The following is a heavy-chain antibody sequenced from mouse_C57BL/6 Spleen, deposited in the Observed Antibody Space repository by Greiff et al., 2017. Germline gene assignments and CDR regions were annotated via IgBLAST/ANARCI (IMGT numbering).Heavy chain of an antibody. J-gene: IGHJ3*01. CDR2: INPSNGGT. CDR3: ARGGEGAWFAD. Sequence: VQLQQPGTALVKPGASVKLSCKASGYTFTSYWMHWVKQRPGQGLEWIGNINPSNGGTNYNEKFKSKATLTVDKSSSTAYMQLSSRTSEDSAVYCWARGGEGAWFADGGQGTLVTVSA. V-gene: IGHV1-53*01. CDR1: GYTFTSYW.